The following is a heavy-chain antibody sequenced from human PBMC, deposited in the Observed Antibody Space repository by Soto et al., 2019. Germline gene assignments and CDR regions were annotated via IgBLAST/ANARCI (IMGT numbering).Heavy chain of an antibody. D-gene: IGHD4-4*01. CDR3: ARGGRASDYSNYVPYYYYYGMDV. J-gene: IGHJ6*02. Sequence: LSLTCTVSGGSIISYYWSWIRQPPGKGLEWIGYIYYSGSTNYNPSLKSRVTISVDTSKNQFSLKLSSVTAADTAVYYCARGGRASDYSNYVPYYYYYGMDVWGQGTTVTVSS. CDR1: GGSIISYY. V-gene: IGHV4-59*01. CDR2: IYYSGST.